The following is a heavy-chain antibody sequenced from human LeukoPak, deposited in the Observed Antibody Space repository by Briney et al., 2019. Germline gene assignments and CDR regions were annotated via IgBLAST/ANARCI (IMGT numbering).Heavy chain of an antibody. J-gene: IGHJ4*02. CDR3: ARDRFGEFGGYFDY. Sequence: SETLSLTCTVSGGSISGYYWSWIRQPPGKGLEWIGYMYYSGTTNYNPSLKSRVTISVDTSKNQFSLKLSSVTAADTAVYYCARDRFGEFGGYFDYWGQGTLVTVSS. CDR1: GGSISGYY. D-gene: IGHD3-10*01. CDR2: MYYSGTT. V-gene: IGHV4-59*01.